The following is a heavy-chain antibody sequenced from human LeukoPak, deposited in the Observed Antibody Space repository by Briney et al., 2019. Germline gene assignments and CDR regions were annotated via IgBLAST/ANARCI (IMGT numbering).Heavy chain of an antibody. CDR1: GFTFSDYY. J-gene: IGHJ4*02. Sequence: PGGSLRLSCAASGFTFSDYYMSWIRQAPGKGLEWVSSISSSSSYIYYGDSVQGRFTISRDNAKNSLFLQMNSLRAEDTAVYYCAREEDYPYFDNWGQGTLVTVSS. V-gene: IGHV3-11*06. CDR2: ISSSSSYI. D-gene: IGHD3-16*01. CDR3: AREEDYPYFDN.